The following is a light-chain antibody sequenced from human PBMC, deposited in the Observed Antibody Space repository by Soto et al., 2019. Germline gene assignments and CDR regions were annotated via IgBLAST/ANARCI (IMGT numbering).Light chain of an antibody. CDR3: QQYGSTPRT. J-gene: IGKJ1*01. V-gene: IGKV3-20*01. Sequence: IVLTQSPGTLSLSPGQRPTLSCRASQTVSSRHLAWYQQKPGQAPRLLIHGAYSRATGITDRFSGSGSETDFTLTISRLEPEDFAVYYCQQYGSTPRTVGPGTKVDIK. CDR2: GAY. CDR1: QTVSSRH.